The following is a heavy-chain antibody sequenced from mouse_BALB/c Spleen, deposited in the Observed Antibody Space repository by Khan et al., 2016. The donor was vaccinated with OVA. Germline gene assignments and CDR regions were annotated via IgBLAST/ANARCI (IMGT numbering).Heavy chain of an antibody. D-gene: IGHD1-1*01. V-gene: IGHV5-17*02. CDR3: ARSYFYGYYFDQ. CDR1: GFTFSSFG. J-gene: IGHJ2*01. Sequence: QLGESGGGLVQPGGSRKLSCVASGFTFSSFGMHWVRQAPEKGLEWVAYISGDSSTIYYTDTVKGRFTISRDNPKNTLFLQMTSLRSEDMAMYYCARSYFYGYYFDQWGQGTTLTVSS. CDR2: ISGDSSTI.